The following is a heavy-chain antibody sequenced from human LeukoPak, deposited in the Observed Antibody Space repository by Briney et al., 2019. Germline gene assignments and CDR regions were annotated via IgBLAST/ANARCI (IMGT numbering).Heavy chain of an antibody. CDR3: ARRYSNYFFDY. J-gene: IGHJ4*02. V-gene: IGHV4-38-2*01. CDR1: GYSITSGYY. Sequence: SETLSLTCAVSGYSITSGYYWAWIRQPPGKGLEWIGNIYHSGGTYYNPSLKSRVTISVDTSKSQFSLKLSSVTAADTAVYYCARRYSNYFFDYWGQGTLVTVSS. D-gene: IGHD4-11*01. CDR2: IYHSGGT.